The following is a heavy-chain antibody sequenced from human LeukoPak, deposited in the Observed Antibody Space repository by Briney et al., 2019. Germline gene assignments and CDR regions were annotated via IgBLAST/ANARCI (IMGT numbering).Heavy chain of an antibody. Sequence: SETLSLACTVSGGSISSDYWSWIRQPPGKGLEWIGYIYYRGSTNYNPSLKSRVTISVDTSKNQFSLKLSSVTAADTAVYYCARLSGYSSGHYYSDYWGQGTLVTVSS. CDR1: GGSISSDY. CDR2: IYYRGST. CDR3: ARLSGYSSGHYYSDY. V-gene: IGHV4-59*01. J-gene: IGHJ4*02. D-gene: IGHD3-22*01.